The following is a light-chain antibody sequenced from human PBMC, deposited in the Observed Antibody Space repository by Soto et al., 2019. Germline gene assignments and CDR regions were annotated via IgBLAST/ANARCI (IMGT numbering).Light chain of an antibody. CDR2: EVS. Sequence: QSVLSQPVSVSGSPGQSITISCTGTNTDVGAYNYVSWYQQHPGKAPKLMIYEVSNRPSGFSDRFSGSKSGNTASLTISGLQAEDEADYYCSSYTDSGTLVFGAGTKLTVL. V-gene: IGLV2-14*01. CDR1: NTDVGAYNY. J-gene: IGLJ1*01. CDR3: SSYTDSGTLV.